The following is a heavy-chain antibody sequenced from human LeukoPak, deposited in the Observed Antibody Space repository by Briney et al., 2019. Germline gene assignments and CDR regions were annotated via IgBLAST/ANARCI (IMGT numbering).Heavy chain of an antibody. V-gene: IGHV1-8*01. D-gene: IGHD3-10*01. CDR3: VRDGEGVAISVNYWFDP. CDR2: MNPNNGNT. CDR1: GFTFTSYD. J-gene: IGHJ5*02. Sequence: ASVKVSCKASGFTFTSYDINWVRQASGQGLEWMGWMNPNNGNTGYAQKFQGRVTMTRDTSISTAYMELRGLRSDDTAVYYCVRDGEGVAISVNYWFDPWGQGTLVTVSP.